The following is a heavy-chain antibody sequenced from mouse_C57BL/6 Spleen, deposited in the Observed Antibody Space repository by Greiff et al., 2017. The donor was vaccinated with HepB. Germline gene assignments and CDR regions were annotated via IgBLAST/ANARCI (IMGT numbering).Heavy chain of an antibody. Sequence: VKLQESGPELVKPGASVKISCKASGYAFSSSWMNWVKQRPGKGLEWIGRIYPGDGDTNYNGKFKGKATLTADKSSSTAYMQLSSLTSEDSAVYFCAGFPFAYWGQGTLVTVSA. CDR1: GYAFSSSW. V-gene: IGHV1-82*01. J-gene: IGHJ3*01. CDR3: AGFPFAY. CDR2: IYPGDGDT.